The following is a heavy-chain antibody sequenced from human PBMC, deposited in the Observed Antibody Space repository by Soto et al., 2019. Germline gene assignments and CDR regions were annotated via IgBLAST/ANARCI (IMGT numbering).Heavy chain of an antibody. V-gene: IGHV3-30*04. CDR2: ISRDGTNK. D-gene: IGHD3-3*01. Sequence: HPGGSLRLSCAASGFTFSRYAIHWVRQAPGKGLEWVAVISRDGTNKYYVDSVKGRFTISRDNSRNTLYLQMNSLRHEDAAVYYCARPRSGAVADSFDFWGQGTLVTVSS. J-gene: IGHJ4*02. CDR1: GFTFSRYA. CDR3: ARPRSGAVADSFDF.